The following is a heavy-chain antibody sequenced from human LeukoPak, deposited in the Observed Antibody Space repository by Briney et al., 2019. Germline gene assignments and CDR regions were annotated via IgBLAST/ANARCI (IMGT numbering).Heavy chain of an antibody. CDR2: IIPIFGTA. CDR3: ARGPLPTAAGDQSWFGADY. V-gene: IGHV1-69*13. J-gene: IGHJ4*02. D-gene: IGHD6-13*01. Sequence: ASVKVSCKASGGTFSSYAISWVRQAPGQGLEWMGGIIPIFGTANYAQKFQGRVTITADESTSTAYMELSSLRSEDTAVYYCARGPLPTAAGDQSWFGADYWGQGTLVTVSS. CDR1: GGTFSSYA.